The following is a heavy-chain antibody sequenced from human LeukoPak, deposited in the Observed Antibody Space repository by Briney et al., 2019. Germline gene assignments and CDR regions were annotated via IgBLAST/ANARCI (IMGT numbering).Heavy chain of an antibody. CDR1: GYTFTGYY. CDR2: INPSGGST. Sequence: ASVKVSCKASGYTFTGYYMHWLRQAPGQGLEWMGMINPSGGSTSHAQKFQGRVTMTGDTSTSTVYVELSSLRPEDTAVYYCARVGPSSTSGDYWGQGTLVTVSS. CDR3: ARVGPSSTSGDY. D-gene: IGHD2-2*01. V-gene: IGHV1-46*01. J-gene: IGHJ4*02.